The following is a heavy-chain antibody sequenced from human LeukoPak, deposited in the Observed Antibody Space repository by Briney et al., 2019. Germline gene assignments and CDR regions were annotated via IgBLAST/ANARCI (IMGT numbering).Heavy chain of an antibody. J-gene: IGHJ4*02. CDR3: AKTDSSGYYGTPFDY. CDR1: GGSFSGYY. Sequence: SETLSLTCAVYGGSFSGYYWSWIRQPPGKGLEWIGEINHSGSTNYNPSLKSRVTISVDTSKNQFSLKLSSVTAADTAVYYCAKTDSSGYYGTPFDYWDQGTLVTVSS. D-gene: IGHD3-22*01. CDR2: INHSGST. V-gene: IGHV4-34*01.